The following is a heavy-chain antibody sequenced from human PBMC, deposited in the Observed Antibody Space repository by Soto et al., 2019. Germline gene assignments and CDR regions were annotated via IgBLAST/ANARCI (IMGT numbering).Heavy chain of an antibody. D-gene: IGHD3-3*01. CDR3: ARDSWSGHDYYYGMDV. J-gene: IGHJ6*02. CDR2: IWYDGSNK. CDR1: GFTFSSYG. V-gene: IGHV3-33*01. Sequence: SLRLSCAASGFTFSSYGMHWVRQAPGKGLEWVAVIWYDGSNKFYADSVKGRFTISRDNSKNTLYLQMNSLRAEDTAVYYCARDSWSGHDYYYGMDVWGQGTTVTV.